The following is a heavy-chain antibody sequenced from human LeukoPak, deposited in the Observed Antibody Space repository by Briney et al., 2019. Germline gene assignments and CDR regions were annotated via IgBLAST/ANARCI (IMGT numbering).Heavy chain of an antibody. CDR3: AELGITMIGGV. CDR1: GFTLSTYT. D-gene: IGHD3-10*02. V-gene: IGHV3-21*01. J-gene: IGHJ6*04. CDR2: ISSSSSYI. Sequence: GGSLRLSCAASGFTLSTYTMNWVRQAPGKGLEWVSSISSSSSYIYYADSVKGRFTISRDNAKNSLYLQMNSLRAEDTAVYYCAELGITMIGGVWGKGTTVTISS.